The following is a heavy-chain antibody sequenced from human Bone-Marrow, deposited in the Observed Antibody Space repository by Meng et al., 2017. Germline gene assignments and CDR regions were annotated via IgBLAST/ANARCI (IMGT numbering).Heavy chain of an antibody. CDR2: TTG. D-gene: IGHD6-13*01. CDR3: AKDIRGPGEGSSWYEYGFYYYYGMDV. CDR1: GFTFNSYA. J-gene: IGHJ6*02. Sequence: GGSLRLSCLVSGFTFNSYAMKWVRQAPGTGLEWVSTTTGNVKGRFTISRDYSRNTLFLQMVSLRAEDTAVYYCAKDIRGPGEGSSWYEYGFYYYYGMDVWGQGTTVTVSS. V-gene: IGHV3-23*01.